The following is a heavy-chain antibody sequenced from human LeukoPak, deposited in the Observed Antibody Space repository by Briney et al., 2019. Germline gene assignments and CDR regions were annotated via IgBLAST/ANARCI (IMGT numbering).Heavy chain of an antibody. CDR3: ARATRSGYDAYYFDS. J-gene: IGHJ4*02. D-gene: IGHD5-12*01. CDR1: GGSISGSDNY. V-gene: IGHV4-39*07. Sequence: SETLSLTCTVSGGSISGSDNYWGWIRQPPGRGLEWIGTIYYSGNTYYHPSLKSRVTLLLDTSKNLFSLKVSSVTAADTAVYYCARATRSGYDAYYFDSWGQGTLVTVSS. CDR2: IYYSGNT.